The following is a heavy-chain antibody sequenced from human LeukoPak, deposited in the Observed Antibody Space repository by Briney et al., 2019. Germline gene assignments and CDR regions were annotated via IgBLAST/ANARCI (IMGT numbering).Heavy chain of an antibody. CDR1: GYTFTSYG. CDR3: SVDNNPRSGQPDD. V-gene: IGHV1-18*01. CDR2: ISGYNGNT. J-gene: IGHJ4*02. Sequence: ASVKVSCKASGYTFTSYGITWGRQAPGPGLEWMGWISGYNGNTKYAQTFQGRVTMPTDKSPSTVYMELRSPRSDDTAVYYCSVDNNPRSGQPDDCGQGTLVTVSS. D-gene: IGHD3-10*01.